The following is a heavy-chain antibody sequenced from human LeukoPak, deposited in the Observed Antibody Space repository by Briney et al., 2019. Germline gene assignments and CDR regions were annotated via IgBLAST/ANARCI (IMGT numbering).Heavy chain of an antibody. Sequence: GGSLRLSCAASGFTFDDYGMSWVRQAPGKGLEWVSGINWNGGSTGYADSVKGRFTISRDNAKNSLYLQMNSLRAEDTALYYCARVGYGDYGLVRYHYYYYMDVWGKGTTVTVSS. CDR3: ARVGYGDYGLVRYHYYYYMDV. CDR1: GFTFDDYG. V-gene: IGHV3-20*04. J-gene: IGHJ6*03. CDR2: INWNGGST. D-gene: IGHD4-17*01.